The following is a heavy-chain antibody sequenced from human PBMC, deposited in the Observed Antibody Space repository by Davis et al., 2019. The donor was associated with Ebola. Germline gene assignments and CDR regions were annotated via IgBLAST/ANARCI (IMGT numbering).Heavy chain of an antibody. CDR2: ISSSSSTI. CDR3: ARVSDYDGMDV. Sequence: PGGSLRLSCAASGFTFSDCYMSWIRQAPGKGLEWVSYISSSSSTIYYADSVKGRFTISRDNAKNTLYLQMNSLRAEDTAVYYCARVSDYDGMDVWGQGTTVTVSS. J-gene: IGHJ6*02. V-gene: IGHV3-11*01. CDR1: GFTFSDCY.